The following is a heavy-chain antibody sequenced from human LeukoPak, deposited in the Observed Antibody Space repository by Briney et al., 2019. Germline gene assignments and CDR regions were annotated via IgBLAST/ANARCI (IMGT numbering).Heavy chain of an antibody. CDR1: GGSFSGYY. CDR3: ARRKANLNWFDS. CDR2: INHSGST. Sequence: PSETLSLTCAVFGGSFSGYYWSWIRQPPGKGLEWIGEINHSGSTNYNPSLKSRVTISVDTSKNQFSLNLNSVTAADTAVYYCARRKANLNWFDSWGRGTLVTVSS. V-gene: IGHV4-34*01. J-gene: IGHJ5*01.